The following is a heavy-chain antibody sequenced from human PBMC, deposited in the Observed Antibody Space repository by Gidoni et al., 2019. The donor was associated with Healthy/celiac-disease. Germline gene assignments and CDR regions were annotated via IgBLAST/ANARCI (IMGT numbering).Heavy chain of an antibody. V-gene: IGHV3-30*18. CDR1: GFTFSSYG. CDR2: ISYDGSNK. Sequence: QVQLVESGGGVVQPGRSLRLSCAASGFTFSSYGMHWVRQAPGKGLEWVAVISYDGSNKYYADSVKGRFTISRDNSKNTLYLQMNSLRAEDTAVYYCAKSELFYYYGMDVWGQGTTVTVSS. J-gene: IGHJ6*02. CDR3: AKSELFYYYGMDV. D-gene: IGHD3-10*01.